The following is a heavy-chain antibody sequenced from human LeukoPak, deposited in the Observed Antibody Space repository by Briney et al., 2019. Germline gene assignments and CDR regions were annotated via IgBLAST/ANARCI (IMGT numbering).Heavy chain of an antibody. CDR1: GGTINSHY. D-gene: IGHD6-13*01. CDR2: VFTGWST. Sequence: PSXTLSLTCAVSGGTINSHYWSWIRQSPGKGLEWMGYVFTGWSTNYTPSLKSRVTMSLDTSRDQFSLRLSSVTAADTAIYYCASRPAGTTWYGVFDYWSQGTLVTVSS. V-gene: IGHV4-59*11. J-gene: IGHJ4*02. CDR3: ASRPAGTTWYGVFDY.